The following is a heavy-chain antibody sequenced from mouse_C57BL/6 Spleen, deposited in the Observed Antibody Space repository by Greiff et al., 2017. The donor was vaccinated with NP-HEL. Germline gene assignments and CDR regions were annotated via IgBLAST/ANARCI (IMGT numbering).Heavy chain of an antibody. J-gene: IGHJ2*01. CDR1: GYSITSGYD. V-gene: IGHV3-1*01. CDR2: ISYSGST. Sequence: DVQLQESGPGMVKPSQSLSLTCTVPGYSITSGYDWHWIRHFPGNKLEWMGYISYSGSTNYNPSLKSRISITHDTSKNHFFLKLNSVTTEDTATYYCARTGASYYFDDWGQGTTLTVSS. D-gene: IGHD4-1*01. CDR3: ARTGASYYFDD.